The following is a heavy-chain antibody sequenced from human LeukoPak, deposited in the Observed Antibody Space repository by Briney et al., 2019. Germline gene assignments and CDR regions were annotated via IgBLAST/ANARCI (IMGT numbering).Heavy chain of an antibody. J-gene: IGHJ4*02. CDR2: ISSSGSTI. D-gene: IGHD3-9*01. V-gene: IGHV3-48*03. CDR1: GFTFSSYE. CDR3: ARVEDYDILTGFDY. Sequence: GGSLRLSCAASGFTFSSYEMNWVRQAPGKGLEWVSYISSSGSTIYYADSVKGRFTISRDNAKNSLYLQMNSLRAEDTAVYYCARVEDYDILTGFDYWGQGTLVTVSS.